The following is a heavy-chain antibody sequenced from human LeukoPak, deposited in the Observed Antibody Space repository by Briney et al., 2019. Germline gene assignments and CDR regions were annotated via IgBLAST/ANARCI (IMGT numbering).Heavy chain of an antibody. CDR1: GYSISSGYY. D-gene: IGHD6-13*01. CDR3: ARASPRAAAGKNWFDP. CDR2: IYHSGST. V-gene: IGHV4-38-2*01. Sequence: KPSETLSLTCAVSGYSISSGYYWGRIRQPPGKGLEWIGSIYHSGSTYYNPSLKSRVTISVDTSKNQFSLKLSSVTAADTAVYYCARASPRAAAGKNWFDPWGQGTLVTVSS. J-gene: IGHJ5*02.